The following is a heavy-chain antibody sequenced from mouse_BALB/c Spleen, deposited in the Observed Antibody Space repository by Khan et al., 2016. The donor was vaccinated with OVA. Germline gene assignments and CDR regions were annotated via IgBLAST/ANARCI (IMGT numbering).Heavy chain of an antibody. CDR1: GYSFTSYY. J-gene: IGHJ3*01. CDR2: VDPFSGGT. Sequence: EVQLVESGPELMKPGASVKISCKASGYSFTSYYLHWVMQSPGESLEWIGYVDPFSGGTTYNQKFRGKATLTVDKSSSTAYMHLSNMTSEDSAVYYCTRHGYVAGFTYRGQGNLVTVSA. V-gene: IGHV1S135*01. D-gene: IGHD2-2*01. CDR3: TRHGYVAGFTY.